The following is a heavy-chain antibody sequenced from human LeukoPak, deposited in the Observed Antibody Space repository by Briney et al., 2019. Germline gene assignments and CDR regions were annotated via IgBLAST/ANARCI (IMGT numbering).Heavy chain of an antibody. J-gene: IGHJ5*02. Sequence: SETLSLTCTVSGGSISSGSYYWSWIRQPAGKGLEWIGRIYTSGSTNYNPSLKSRVTISVDTSKNQFSLKLSSVTAADTAVYYCARGVAVAGVNWFDPWGQGTLVTVSS. CDR3: ARGVAVAGVNWFDP. V-gene: IGHV4-61*02. CDR1: GGSISSGSYY. D-gene: IGHD6-19*01. CDR2: IYTSGST.